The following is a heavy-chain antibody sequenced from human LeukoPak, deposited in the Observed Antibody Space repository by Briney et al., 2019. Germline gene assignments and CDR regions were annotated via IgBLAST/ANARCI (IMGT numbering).Heavy chain of an antibody. Sequence: PGGSLRLSCAASGFTFSSYAMNWVRQAPGKGLEWVSYISSSGSTIYYADSVKGRFTISRDNAKNSLYLQMNSLRAEDMALYYCAKGGGQQLGYYYYYMDVWGKGTTVTVSS. CDR2: ISSSGSTI. D-gene: IGHD6-13*01. J-gene: IGHJ6*03. CDR1: GFTFSSYA. CDR3: AKGGGQQLGYYYYYMDV. V-gene: IGHV3-48*03.